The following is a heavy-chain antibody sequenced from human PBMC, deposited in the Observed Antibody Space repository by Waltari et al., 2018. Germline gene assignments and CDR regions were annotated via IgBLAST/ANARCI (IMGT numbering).Heavy chain of an antibody. V-gene: IGHV4-61*02. CDR1: GGSISSGSYY. J-gene: IGHJ5*02. CDR2: IYTSGSP. D-gene: IGHD6-6*01. CDR3: AAHREYSSSPCGFDP. Sequence: QVQLQESGPGLVKPSQTLSLTCTVSGGSISSGSYYWSWIRQPAGKGLDWIGRIYTSGSPNYNPSLKSRVTISVDTSKTQFSLKLSSVTAADTALYYCAAHREYSSSPCGFDPWGQGTLVTVSS.